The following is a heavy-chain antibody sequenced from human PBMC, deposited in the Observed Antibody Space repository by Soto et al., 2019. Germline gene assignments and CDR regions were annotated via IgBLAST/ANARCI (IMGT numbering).Heavy chain of an antibody. J-gene: IGHJ6*02. D-gene: IGHD2-2*01. Sequence: PSETLSLTCTVSGGSISNFYWSWIRQPPGKGLEWIGSIYYSGSTYYNPSLKSRVTISVDTSKNQFSLKLSSVTAADTAVYYCATLVPAASFYYYYGMDVWGQGTTVTVSS. V-gene: IGHV4-59*05. CDR1: GGSISNFY. CDR3: ATLVPAASFYYYYGMDV. CDR2: IYYSGST.